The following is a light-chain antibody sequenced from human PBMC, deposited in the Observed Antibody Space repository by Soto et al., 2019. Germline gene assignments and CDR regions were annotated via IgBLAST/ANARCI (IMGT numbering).Light chain of an antibody. CDR2: DAS. CDR1: QSISSR. V-gene: IGKV1-5*01. Sequence: DIQMTQSPSTLSASVGDRVTITCRASQSISSRLAWYQQKPGKAPKLLIYDASSLESGVPSRVSGSGSGTAFSLTISSLQPDDFATYYCQQYNSYSLTFGGGTKVEIK. CDR3: QQYNSYSLT. J-gene: IGKJ4*01.